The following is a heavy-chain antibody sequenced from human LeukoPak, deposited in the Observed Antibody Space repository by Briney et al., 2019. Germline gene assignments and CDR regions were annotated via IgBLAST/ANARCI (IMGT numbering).Heavy chain of an antibody. Sequence: SETLSLTCTVSGESITSYYWTWIRQPPGKGLEWIGYISYSGGTHNNPSLKSRVAISRDTSKNQYSLHLKSVTAADTAVYYCASNMVRGIIKINYYYMDVWGKGTTVTVSS. CDR1: GESITSYY. D-gene: IGHD3-10*01. CDR3: ASNMVRGIIKINYYYMDV. CDR2: ISYSGGT. V-gene: IGHV4-59*08. J-gene: IGHJ6*03.